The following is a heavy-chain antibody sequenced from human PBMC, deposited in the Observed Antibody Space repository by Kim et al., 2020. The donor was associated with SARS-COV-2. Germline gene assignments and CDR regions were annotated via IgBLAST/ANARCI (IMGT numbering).Heavy chain of an antibody. CDR1: GFTFRGYA. J-gene: IGHJ4*02. Sequence: GGSLRLSCAASGFTFRGYAMSWARQAPGKGLEWVSTISDSGFRTHYTDSVKGRFTISRDNSKSTLFLQMNSLRVEDTAVYYSDASDYWGQGSLVTVSS. V-gene: IGHV3-23*01. CDR2: ISDSGFRT. CDR3: DASDY.